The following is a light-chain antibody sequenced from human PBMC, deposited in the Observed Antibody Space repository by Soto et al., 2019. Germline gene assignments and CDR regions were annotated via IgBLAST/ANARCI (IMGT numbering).Light chain of an antibody. Sequence: DIHMTQSPSSLSASVGDRVTITCRASRSIGTLLHWYQHKPGKAPNLLISAASNLQSGVPSRFTGSGSGKYFTLTNSSLQPGDFATYFCQQTFTSPPTFGRGTQVEIK. CDR2: AAS. V-gene: IGKV1-39*01. J-gene: IGKJ2*01. CDR3: QQTFTSPPT. CDR1: RSIGTL.